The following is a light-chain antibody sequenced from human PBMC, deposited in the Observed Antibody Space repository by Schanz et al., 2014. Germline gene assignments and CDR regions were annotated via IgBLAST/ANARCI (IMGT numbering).Light chain of an antibody. V-gene: IGKV1-39*01. CDR2: AAS. J-gene: IGKJ1*01. CDR3: QQSYSPVTWT. Sequence: DIQMTQSPSSLSASVGDRVTITCRASQSIRNYLSWYQQKPGKAPKLLMYAASSLQSGVPSRFSGSGSGTYFTLTISSLQPEDFATYYCQQSYSPVTWTFGQGTRVEIK. CDR1: QSIRNY.